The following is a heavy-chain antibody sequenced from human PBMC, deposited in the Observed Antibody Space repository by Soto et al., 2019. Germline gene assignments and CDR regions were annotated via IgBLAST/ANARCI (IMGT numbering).Heavy chain of an antibody. D-gene: IGHD6-13*01. CDR1: GGSISSGGYS. V-gene: IGHV4-30-2*01. CDR3: ARAVKSSWYDY. CDR2: IYHSGST. J-gene: IGHJ4*02. Sequence: SETLSLTCAVSGGSISSGGYSWSWIRQPPGKGLEWIGYIYHSGSTYYNPSLKSRVTISVDRSKNQFSLKLSSVTAADTAVYYCARAVKSSWYDYWGQGTLVTVSS.